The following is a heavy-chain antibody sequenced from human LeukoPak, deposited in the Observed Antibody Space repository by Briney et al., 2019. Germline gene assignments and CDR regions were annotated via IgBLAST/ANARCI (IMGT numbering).Heavy chain of an antibody. V-gene: IGHV5-51*01. J-gene: IGHJ5*02. D-gene: IGHD2-2*01. CDR3: ARGVMPASIPNWFDP. CDR2: IYPGDSDT. Sequence: RGESLKISCKASGYSFTTHWIGWARQMPGKGLEWMGLIYPGDSDTRYSPSIQGQVTISADRSISTTYLQWSSLKASDTAMYYCARGVMPASIPNWFDPWGQGTLVTVSS. CDR1: GYSFTTHW.